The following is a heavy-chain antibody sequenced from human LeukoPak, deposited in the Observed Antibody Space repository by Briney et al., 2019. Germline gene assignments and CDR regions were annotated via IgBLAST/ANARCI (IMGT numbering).Heavy chain of an antibody. J-gene: IGHJ4*02. CDR3: ARHKGEVGGDYCVEVFDY. D-gene: IGHD4-17*01. CDR1: GGSISSSSYY. CDR2: IYYSGST. Sequence: SETLSLTCTVSGGSISSSSYYWGWIRQPPGKGLEWIGSIYYSGSTNYNPSLKSRVTISVDTSKNQFSLKLSSVTAADTAVYYCARHKGEVGGDYCVEVFDYWGQGTLVTVSS. V-gene: IGHV4-39*01.